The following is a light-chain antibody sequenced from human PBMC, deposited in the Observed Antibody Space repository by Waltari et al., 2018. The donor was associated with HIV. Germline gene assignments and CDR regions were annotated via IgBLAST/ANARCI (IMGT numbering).Light chain of an antibody. CDR1: SSKFGNDF. CDR2: DND. V-gene: IGLV1-51*01. Sequence: QSVLTQPPSVSAAPGQKVTISCSDSSSKFGNDFVSWYQHLPGAAPKLLIYDNDKRPSGISDRFSGSKSGTSATLGITGLQTGDEADYYCGTWDTSLGAGVFGGGTKLTVL. CDR3: GTWDTSLGAGV. J-gene: IGLJ3*02.